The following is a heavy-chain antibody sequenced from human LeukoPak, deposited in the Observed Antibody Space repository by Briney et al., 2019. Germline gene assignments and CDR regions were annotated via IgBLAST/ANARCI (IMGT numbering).Heavy chain of an antibody. D-gene: IGHD5-18*01. CDR2: ISWNSGSI. V-gene: IGHV3-9*01. Sequence: GGSLRLSCAASGFTLDDYAMHWVRQAPGKGLEWVSGISWNSGSIGYADSVKGRFTISRDNAKNSLYLQMNSLRAEDTASYYCAKDSGPRGYSYGYFDYWGQGTLVTVSS. J-gene: IGHJ4*02. CDR3: AKDSGPRGYSYGYFDY. CDR1: GFTLDDYA.